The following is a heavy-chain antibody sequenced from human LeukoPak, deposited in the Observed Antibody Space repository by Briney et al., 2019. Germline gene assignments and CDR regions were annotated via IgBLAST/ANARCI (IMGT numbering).Heavy chain of an antibody. V-gene: IGHV4-39*07. CDR2: IFYSGST. J-gene: IGHJ3*02. CDR3: ARDDGDSSGYYYVGAFDI. Sequence: HPSETLSLTCTVSGGSISTSSYYWGWVRQPPGKGLEWIGNIFYSGSTNYNPSLKSRVTMSVDTSKNQFSLKLSSVTAADTAVYYCARDDGDSSGYYYVGAFDIWGQGTMVTVSS. CDR1: GGSISTSSYY. D-gene: IGHD3-22*01.